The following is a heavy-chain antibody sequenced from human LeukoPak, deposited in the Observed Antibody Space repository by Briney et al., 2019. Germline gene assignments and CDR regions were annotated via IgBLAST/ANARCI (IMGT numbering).Heavy chain of an antibody. CDR3: AADNQLTAV. D-gene: IGHD7-27*01. CDR2: IVLGSGNT. V-gene: IGHV1-58*02. Sequence: GASVKVSCKPSGFTFSNSAMQWVRQARGHRLEWIGWIVLGSGNTNYAQKFQDRVTMTRDKSTSTAYMELSGLRSDDTAVYCCAADNQLTAVWGQGTLVTVSS. CDR1: GFTFSNSA. J-gene: IGHJ4*02.